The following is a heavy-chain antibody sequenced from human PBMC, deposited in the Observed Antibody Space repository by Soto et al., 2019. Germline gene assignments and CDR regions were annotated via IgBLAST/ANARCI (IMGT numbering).Heavy chain of an antibody. CDR2: IYSSVST. CDR3: ARVAAAAGMRWFEP. V-gene: IGHV4-31*03. J-gene: IGHJ5*02. D-gene: IGHD6-13*01. Sequence: SETLSLTCTVSGGSISSGGYYCSWIRQHPGKGLEWIGYIYSSVSTYYNPSLKSRVTISVDTSKNQFSLKLSSVTAADTAVYYCARVAAAAGMRWFEPWGQGTMVTVSS. CDR1: GGSISSGGYY.